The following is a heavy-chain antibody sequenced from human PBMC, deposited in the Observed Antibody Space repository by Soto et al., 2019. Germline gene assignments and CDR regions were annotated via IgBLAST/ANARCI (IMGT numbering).Heavy chain of an antibody. CDR3: ARDQYCSGGSCYGGYFDY. D-gene: IGHD2-15*01. J-gene: IGHJ4*02. Sequence: SVKVSCKASGGTFSSYAISWVRQAPGQGLEWMGGIIPIFGTANYAQKFQGRVTITADKSTSTAYMELSSLRSEDTAVYYCARDQYCSGGSCYGGYFDYWGQGTLVTVSS. CDR2: IIPIFGTA. CDR1: GGTFSSYA. V-gene: IGHV1-69*06.